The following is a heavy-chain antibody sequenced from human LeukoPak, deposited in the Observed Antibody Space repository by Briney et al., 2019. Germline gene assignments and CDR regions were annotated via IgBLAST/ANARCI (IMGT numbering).Heavy chain of an antibody. CDR2: IYYSGST. CDR3: ATSTLRAYFHDY. D-gene: IGHD3-16*01. Sequence: PSETLSLTCTVSSGSISNDNYYWVWIRQPPGKGLEWIENIYYSGSTYHNPSLKSRVTISFDTSKNHFSLELDSVTAADTAVYFCATSTLRAYFHDYWGQGTLVTVSS. J-gene: IGHJ4*02. V-gene: IGHV4-39*01. CDR1: SGSISNDNYY.